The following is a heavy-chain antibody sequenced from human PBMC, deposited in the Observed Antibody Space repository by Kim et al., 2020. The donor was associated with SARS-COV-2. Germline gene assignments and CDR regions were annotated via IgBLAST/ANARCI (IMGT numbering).Heavy chain of an antibody. J-gene: IGHJ4*02. V-gene: IGHV1-69*13. CDR3: ARGRDSGSYYSAFDY. CDR1: GGTFSSYA. D-gene: IGHD1-26*01. Sequence: SVKVSCKASGGTFSSYAISWVRQAPGQGLEWMGGIIPIFGTANYAQKFQGRVTITADESTSTAYMELSSLRSEDTAVYYCARGRDSGSYYSAFDYWGQGTLVTVSS. CDR2: IIPIFGTA.